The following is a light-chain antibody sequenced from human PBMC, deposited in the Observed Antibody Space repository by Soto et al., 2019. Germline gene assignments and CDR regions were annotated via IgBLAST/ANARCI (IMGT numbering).Light chain of an antibody. Sequence: QSVVTQPPSVSGAPGQRVTISCTGTSSNIGAGYDVHWYQHLPGTAPKLLIYGNTIRPSGVPDRFSGSKSGTSASLAITGLQAEDEADYYCSSNTRHPTPYVFGTGTKVTVL. CDR3: SSNTRHPTPYV. CDR2: GNT. J-gene: IGLJ1*01. CDR1: SSNIGAGYD. V-gene: IGLV1-40*01.